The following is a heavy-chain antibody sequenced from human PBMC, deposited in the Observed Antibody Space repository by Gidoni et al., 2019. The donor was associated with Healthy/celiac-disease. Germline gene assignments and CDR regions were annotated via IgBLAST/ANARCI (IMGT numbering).Heavy chain of an antibody. CDR3: AKDATEVRGWDEYYFDY. CDR1: GFTFSSYA. Sequence: EVQLLESGGGLVQPGGSLRLSCAASGFTFSSYAMSWVRQAPGKGLEWVSAISGSGGSTYYADSVKGRFTISRDNSKNTLYLQMNSLRAEDTAVYYCAKDATEVRGWDEYYFDYWGQGTLVTVSS. D-gene: IGHD3-10*01. CDR2: ISGSGGST. J-gene: IGHJ4*02. V-gene: IGHV3-23*01.